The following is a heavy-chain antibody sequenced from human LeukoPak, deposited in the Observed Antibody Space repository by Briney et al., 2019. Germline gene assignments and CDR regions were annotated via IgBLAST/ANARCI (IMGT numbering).Heavy chain of an antibody. CDR2: TYYRSKWYN. D-gene: IGHD2-2*01. CDR1: GDSVSSNSAA. V-gene: IGHV6-1*01. CDR3: ARDPGVVVVPAAAIPFDY. Sequence: SQTLSLTCAISGDSVSSNSAAWNWIRQSPSRGLEWLGRTYYRSKWYNDYAVSVKSRITINPDTSKNQFSLQLNSVTPEDTAEYYCARDPGVVVVPAAAIPFDYWGQGTLVTVSS. J-gene: IGHJ4*02.